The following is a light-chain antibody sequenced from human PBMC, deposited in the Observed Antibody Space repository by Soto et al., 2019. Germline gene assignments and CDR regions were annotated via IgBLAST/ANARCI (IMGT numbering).Light chain of an antibody. Sequence: QSALTQPRSVSGSPGQSVTISCTGTSSDVGGYNYVSWYQQHPGKAPKLMIYDVSKRPSGVPDRFSGSKSGNTASLTISGLQAEDEADYYCCSYAGSYRFGTGTKLTVL. V-gene: IGLV2-11*01. CDR1: SSDVGGYNY. CDR3: CSYAGSYR. CDR2: DVS. J-gene: IGLJ1*01.